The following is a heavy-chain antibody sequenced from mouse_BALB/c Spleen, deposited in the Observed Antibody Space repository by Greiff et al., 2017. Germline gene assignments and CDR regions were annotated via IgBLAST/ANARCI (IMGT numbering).Heavy chain of an antibody. D-gene: IGHD2-1*01. Sequence: QVQLQQPGAELVKPGASVKLSCKASGFTFTSYYMYWVKQRPGQGLEWIGGINPSNGGTNFNEKFKSKATLTVDKSSSTAYMQLSSLTSEDSAVYYCTRSRGNQPSYCFGYWGQGTTLTVSS. V-gene: IGHV1S81*02. CDR2: INPSNGGT. CDR3: TRSRGNQPSYCFGY. J-gene: IGHJ2*01. CDR1: GFTFTSYY.